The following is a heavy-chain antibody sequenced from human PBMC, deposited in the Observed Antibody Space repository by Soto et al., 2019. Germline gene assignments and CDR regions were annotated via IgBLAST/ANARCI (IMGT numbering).Heavy chain of an antibody. CDR3: ARVARSPREIQLLIDP. D-gene: IGHD5-18*01. Sequence: ASVKVSCKASGYTFTGYYMHWVRQAPGQGLEWMGWINPNSGGTNYAQKFQGRVTMTRDTSISTAYMELSGLRSDDTAVYYCARVARSPREIQLLIDPWGQGTLVTSPQ. V-gene: IGHV1-2*02. CDR1: GYTFTGYY. CDR2: INPNSGGT. J-gene: IGHJ5*02.